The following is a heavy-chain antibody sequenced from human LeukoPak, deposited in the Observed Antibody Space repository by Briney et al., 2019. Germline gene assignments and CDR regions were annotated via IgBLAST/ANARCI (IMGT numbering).Heavy chain of an antibody. CDR1: GFTFSSCA. CDR2: ISYDGSNK. V-gene: IGHV3-30*04. J-gene: IGHJ6*03. Sequence: GSLRLSCAASGFTFSSCATHWVRQAPGKGLEWVAVISYDGSNKYYADSVKGRFTISRDNSKNTLYLQMNSLRADDTAVYYCARSLRVRGVPDYMDVWGKGTTVTISS. D-gene: IGHD3-10*01. CDR3: ARSLRVRGVPDYMDV.